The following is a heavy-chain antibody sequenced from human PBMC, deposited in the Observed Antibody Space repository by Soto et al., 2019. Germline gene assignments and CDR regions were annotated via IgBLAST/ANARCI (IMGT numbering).Heavy chain of an antibody. CDR1: SGSISNDY. V-gene: IGHV4-59*06. Sequence: SETLSLTCAVSSGSISNDYWSWIRQHPGKGLEWIGYIYYSGSTYYNPSLKSRVTISVDTSENQFSLKLSSVTAADTAVYYCARDSPYDFWSGYTNAFDIWGQGTMVTVSS. D-gene: IGHD3-3*01. CDR2: IYYSGST. CDR3: ARDSPYDFWSGYTNAFDI. J-gene: IGHJ3*02.